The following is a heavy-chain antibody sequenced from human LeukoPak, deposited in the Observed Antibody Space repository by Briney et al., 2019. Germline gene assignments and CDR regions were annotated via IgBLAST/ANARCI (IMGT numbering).Heavy chain of an antibody. CDR2: TNTDGSST. CDR3: YGANAEH. CDR1: GGSIRSYYW. Sequence: ETLSLTCTVSGGSIRSYYWMHWVRQAPGKGLVWVSGTNTDGSSTMYADSVKGRFTIARDNAKNTLYLQMNSLRAEDTAVYYCYGANAEHWGQGTLVTVSS. V-gene: IGHV3-74*03. J-gene: IGHJ1*01. D-gene: IGHD4-23*01.